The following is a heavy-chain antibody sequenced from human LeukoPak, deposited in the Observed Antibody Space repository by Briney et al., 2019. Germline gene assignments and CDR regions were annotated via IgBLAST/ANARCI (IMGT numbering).Heavy chain of an antibody. CDR1: GGSFSGYY. D-gene: IGHD5-12*01. V-gene: IGHV4-34*01. CDR2: INHSGST. Sequence: PSETLSLTCAVYGGSFSGYYWSWIRQPPGKGLEWIGEINHSGSTNYNPSLKSRVTISVDTSKNQFSLKLSSVTAADTAVYYCARHPRRGYGPKGNFDYWGQGTLVTVSS. J-gene: IGHJ4*02. CDR3: ARHPRRGYGPKGNFDY.